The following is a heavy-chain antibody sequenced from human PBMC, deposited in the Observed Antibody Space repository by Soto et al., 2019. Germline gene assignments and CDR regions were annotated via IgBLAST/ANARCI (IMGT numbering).Heavy chain of an antibody. CDR3: AKDRWQWLALGIGGMDV. V-gene: IGHV3-30*18. CDR1: GFTFSSYG. J-gene: IGHJ6*02. Sequence: QVQLVESGGGVVQPGRSLGLSCAASGFTFSSYGMHWVRQAPGKGLEWVAGISYDGSNEYYADSVKGRFTISRDNAKNTLDLQMNSPGAEDTAVYYCAKDRWQWLALGIGGMDVWGQGTTVTVSS. D-gene: IGHD6-19*01. CDR2: ISYDGSNE.